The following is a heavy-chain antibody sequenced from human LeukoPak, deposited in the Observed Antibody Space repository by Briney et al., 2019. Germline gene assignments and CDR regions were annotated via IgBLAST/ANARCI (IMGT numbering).Heavy chain of an antibody. CDR3: VRDSNYHPDC. D-gene: IGHD4-11*01. V-gene: IGHV3-74*01. Sequence: GGSLRLSCVASGFSLSGYWMYWVRQAPGKGLMYISRNNGDGSTTNYADPVKGRFTMSRDNAKNTLHLQMNSLRVEDTAVYYCVRDSNYHPDCWGQETLVTVSS. J-gene: IGHJ4*02. CDR1: GFSLSGYW. CDR2: NNGDGSTT.